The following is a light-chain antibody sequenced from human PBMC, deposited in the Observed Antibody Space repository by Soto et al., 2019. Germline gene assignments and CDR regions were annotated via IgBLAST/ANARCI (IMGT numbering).Light chain of an antibody. CDR1: QSVSSN. CDR2: GAS. V-gene: IGKV3-15*01. CDR3: QQYNIWWT. J-gene: IGKJ1*01. Sequence: EIGMTQSPATLSVSPGERVTLSCRASQSVSSNLAWYQQKPGQAPRLLIYGASTRAAGIPARSSGSGSGTEFTLTISSLQSEDFAIYYCQQYNIWWTFGQGTKVDIK.